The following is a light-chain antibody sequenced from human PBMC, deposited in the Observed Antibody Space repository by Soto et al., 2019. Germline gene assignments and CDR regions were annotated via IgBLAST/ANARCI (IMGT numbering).Light chain of an antibody. Sequence: DIQMTQSPSSLSASVGDRVTITCRASQGISNYLAWYQQKPGKVPKLLIYAASTLQSGVPSRFSGSGSGTDFTLTISSLQPEDVATDYCQKYDSAPQGWTFGQGTKVEIK. CDR1: QGISNY. J-gene: IGKJ1*01. V-gene: IGKV1-27*01. CDR3: QKYDSAPQGWT. CDR2: AAS.